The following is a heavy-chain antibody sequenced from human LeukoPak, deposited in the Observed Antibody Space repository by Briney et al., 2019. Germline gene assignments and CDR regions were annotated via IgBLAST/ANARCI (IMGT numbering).Heavy chain of an antibody. J-gene: IGHJ6*02. Sequence: SVKVSCKASGGTFSSYAISWVRQAPGQGLEWMGGIIPIFGTANYAQKFQGRVTITADESTSTAYMGLSSLRSEDTAVYYCASNGGPYDFWGPANYYYYYGMDVWGQGTTVTVSS. CDR2: IIPIFGTA. V-gene: IGHV1-69*13. CDR1: GGTFSSYA. CDR3: ASNGGPYDFWGPANYYYYYGMDV. D-gene: IGHD3-3*01.